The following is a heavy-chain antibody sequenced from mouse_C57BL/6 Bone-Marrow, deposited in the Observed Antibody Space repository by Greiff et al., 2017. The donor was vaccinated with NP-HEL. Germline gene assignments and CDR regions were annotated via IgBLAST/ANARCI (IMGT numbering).Heavy chain of an antibody. J-gene: IGHJ2*01. V-gene: IGHV5-16*01. CDR1: GFTFSDYY. Sequence: EVKVVESEGGLVQPGSSMKLSCTASGFTFSDYYMAWVRQVPEKGLEWVANINYDGSSTYYLDSLKSRFSISRDNAKNILYLQMSSLKSEDTATYYCARDQGTAHYFDYWGQGTTLTVSS. D-gene: IGHD3-2*02. CDR3: ARDQGTAHYFDY. CDR2: INYDGSST.